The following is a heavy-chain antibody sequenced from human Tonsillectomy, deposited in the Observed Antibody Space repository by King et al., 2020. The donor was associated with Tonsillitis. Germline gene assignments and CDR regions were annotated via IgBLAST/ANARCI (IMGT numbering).Heavy chain of an antibody. J-gene: IGHJ4*02. CDR2: ISPYNGNT. V-gene: IGHV1-18*01. Sequence: QLVQSGAEVKKPGASVKVSCRASGYTFTTYGISWVRQAPGQGLEWMGWISPYNGNTNYAQKLHGRVTMTTDTSTSTAYMELRTRRSDDTAVYYCARVPTKTRYGDYVDWGPGTLVTVSS. CDR1: GYTFTTYG. D-gene: IGHD4-17*01. CDR3: ARVPTKTRYGDYVD.